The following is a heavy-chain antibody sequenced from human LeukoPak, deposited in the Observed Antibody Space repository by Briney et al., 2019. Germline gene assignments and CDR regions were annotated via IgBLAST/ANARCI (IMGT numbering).Heavy chain of an antibody. Sequence: GGSLRLSCAASGFPFSGYAMSWGRQAPGKGLEWVSSIGSSGGDIEYADSVKGRFTISRDNSKNTLYLQMNSLRAEDMAIYYCAKYLCTMKFYRDFQHWGQGTLVTVSS. J-gene: IGHJ1*01. CDR1: GFPFSGYA. V-gene: IGHV3-23*01. CDR2: IGSSGGDI. CDR3: AKYLCTMKFYRDFQH. D-gene: IGHD3-22*01.